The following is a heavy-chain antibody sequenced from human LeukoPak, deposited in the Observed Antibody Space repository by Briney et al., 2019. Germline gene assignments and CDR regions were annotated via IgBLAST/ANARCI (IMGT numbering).Heavy chain of an antibody. CDR3: ARVSMIVVVIDY. V-gene: IGHV4-30-2*01. CDR2: IYHSGST. J-gene: IGHJ4*02. Sequence: PSETLSLTCAVSGGSISSGGYSWSWIRQPPGKGLEWIGYIYHSGSTYYNPSLKSRVTISVDRPKNQFSLKLSSVTAADTAVYYCARVSMIVVVIDYWGQGTLVTVSS. D-gene: IGHD3-22*01. CDR1: GGSISSGGYS.